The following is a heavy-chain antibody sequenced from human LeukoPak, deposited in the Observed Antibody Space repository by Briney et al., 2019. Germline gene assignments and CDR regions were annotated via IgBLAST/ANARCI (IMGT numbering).Heavy chain of an antibody. CDR1: GFTFSSYG. CDR3: AKGKRDQLLLCAFDI. CDR2: ISGSGGST. J-gene: IGHJ3*02. Sequence: GGSLRLSCAASGFTFSSYGMSWVRQAPGKGLEWVSAISGSGGSTYYADSVKGRFTISRDTPKNTMYMQMNSLRAEDTAIYYCAKGKRDQLLLCAFDIWGQGTMVTVSS. D-gene: IGHD2-2*01. V-gene: IGHV3-23*01.